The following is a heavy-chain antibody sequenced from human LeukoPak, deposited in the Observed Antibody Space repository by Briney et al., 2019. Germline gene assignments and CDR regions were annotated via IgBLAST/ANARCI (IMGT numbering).Heavy chain of an antibody. V-gene: IGHV4-39*07. D-gene: IGHD1-7*01. CDR3: ARVYNWNWSWFDP. J-gene: IGHJ5*02. Sequence: SETLSLTCTVSGGSMSSNSYYWSWIRQPPGKGLEWIGEINHSGSTNYNPSLKSRVTISVDTSKNQFSLKLSSVTAADTAVYYCARVYNWNWSWFDPWGQGTLVTVPS. CDR2: INHSGST. CDR1: GGSMSSNSYY.